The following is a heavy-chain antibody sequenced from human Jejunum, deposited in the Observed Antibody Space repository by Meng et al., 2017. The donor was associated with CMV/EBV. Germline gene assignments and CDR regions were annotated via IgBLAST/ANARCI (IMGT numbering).Heavy chain of an antibody. CDR2: IYYSGST. CDR3: ARGGDWNEGGRFDY. J-gene: IGHJ4*02. D-gene: IGHD1-1*01. CDR1: IASISPYY. Sequence: VSIASISPYYWSWIRQPPGKGLEWIGYIYYSGSTNYNPSLKSRVTISVDTSKNHFSLKLSSVTAADTAVYYCARGGDWNEGGRFDYWGQGTLVTVSS. V-gene: IGHV4-59*01.